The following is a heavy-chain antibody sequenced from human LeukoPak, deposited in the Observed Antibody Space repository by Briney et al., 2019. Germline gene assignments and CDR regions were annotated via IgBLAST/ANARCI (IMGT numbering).Heavy chain of an antibody. CDR2: ISSSGSTI. Sequence: GGSLRLSCAASGFTFSDFYMSWIRQAPGKGLEWVSYISSSGSTIYYADSVKGRFTNSRDNAKNSLYLQMNSLRAEDTAVYYCARRRYNWNAIDYWGQGTLVTVSS. CDR3: ARRRYNWNAIDY. D-gene: IGHD1-20*01. J-gene: IGHJ4*02. CDR1: GFTFSDFY. V-gene: IGHV3-11*01.